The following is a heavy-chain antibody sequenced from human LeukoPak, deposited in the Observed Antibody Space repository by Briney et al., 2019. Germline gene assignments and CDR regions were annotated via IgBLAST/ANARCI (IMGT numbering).Heavy chain of an antibody. Sequence: GTSLKLSCTASEFTLSDYAMHWVREAPGQGLKGVAVISYDGSEKYYADSVKGRFTISRDNSKNTLYLQMNSLRAEDTAVYYCATERDSSWTFDSWGQGTLVTVSS. J-gene: IGHJ4*02. CDR3: ATERDSSWTFDS. CDR1: EFTLSDYA. CDR2: ISYDGSEK. D-gene: IGHD6-13*01. V-gene: IGHV3-30-3*01.